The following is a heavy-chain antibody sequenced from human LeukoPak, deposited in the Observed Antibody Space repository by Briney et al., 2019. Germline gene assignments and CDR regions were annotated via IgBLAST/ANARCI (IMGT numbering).Heavy chain of an antibody. D-gene: IGHD3-3*01. CDR1: VYTFTSYG. CDR2: ISAYNCKT. J-gene: IGHJ4*02. Sequence: GASVKLSCKASVYTFTSYGISWVRQAPGQGLEWMGWISAYNCKTNYAQRLQGRVTMTTDISTSTAYMELRSLRSDDTAVYYCARDGGPLKYYDFWSGYYPFDYWGQGTLVTVSS. CDR3: ARDGGPLKYYDFWSGYYPFDY. V-gene: IGHV1-18*01.